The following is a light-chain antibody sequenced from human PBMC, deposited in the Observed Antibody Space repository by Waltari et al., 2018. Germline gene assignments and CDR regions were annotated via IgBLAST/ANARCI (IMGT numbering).Light chain of an antibody. CDR3: QAWDSSTVV. CDR2: QDS. J-gene: IGLJ2*01. V-gene: IGLV3-1*01. Sequence: SYELTQPPSVSVSPGQTASITCPGAKLGDKYACWYQQKPGQSPVLVIYQDSKRPLGIPDRVSGSNAGNTATLTISGTQAMDEADYYCQAWDSSTVVFGGETKLTVL. CDR1: KLGDKY.